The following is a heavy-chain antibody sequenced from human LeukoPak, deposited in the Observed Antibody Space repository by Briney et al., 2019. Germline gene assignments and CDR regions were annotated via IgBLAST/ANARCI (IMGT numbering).Heavy chain of an antibody. CDR2: ISGSSNTI. CDR1: GFTFSDYS. J-gene: IGHJ4*02. CDR3: ARARGYFGELLN. D-gene: IGHD3-10*01. V-gene: IGHV3-48*01. Sequence: QPGGSLRLSCAASGFTFSDYSMNWVRQAPGKGLQWVSYISGSSNTIYYADSLRGRFTISRDNAKNSLYLQMSSLRAEDTAVYYCARARGYFGELLNWGQGTLVSVSS.